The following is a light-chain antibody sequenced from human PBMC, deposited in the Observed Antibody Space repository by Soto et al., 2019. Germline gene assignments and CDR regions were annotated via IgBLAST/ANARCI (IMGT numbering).Light chain of an antibody. J-gene: IGLJ1*01. Sequence: QSALTQPASVSGSPGQSITISCTGTTSDVGGYNFVTWYQQHPGKAPKLMIHGVTTRPSGVSIRFSGSKSGTTAYLTISGLQPEDEADYYCCSYASSTSYVFGTGTKVTV. CDR1: TSDVGGYNF. V-gene: IGLV2-14*01. CDR3: CSYASSTSYV. CDR2: GVT.